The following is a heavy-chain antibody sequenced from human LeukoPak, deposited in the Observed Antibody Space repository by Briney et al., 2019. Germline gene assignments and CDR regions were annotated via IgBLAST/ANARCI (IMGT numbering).Heavy chain of an antibody. V-gene: IGHV4-59*01. D-gene: IGHD1-26*01. CDR3: ARVGGTNYYYGMDV. CDR2: IYYSGST. J-gene: IGHJ6*02. Sequence: SETLSLTCTVSGGSISNYYWSWIRQPPGKGLEWLGYIYYSGSTNYNPSLKSRVTISVDTSKNQFSLKLSSVTAADTAVYYCARVGGTNYYYGMDVWGQGTTVTVSS. CDR1: GGSISNYY.